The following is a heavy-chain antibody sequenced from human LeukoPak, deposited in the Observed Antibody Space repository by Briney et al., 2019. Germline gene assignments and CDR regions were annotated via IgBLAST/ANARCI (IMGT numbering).Heavy chain of an antibody. CDR1: GFTFRSSW. Sequence: GGTPRLSCAASGFTFRSSWIHWVRQVPGKGLVWVSRINRDGSTTNYADSVKGRFTISRDNAKNTLYLQMDSLRADDTAVYYCATAGNYRFDYWGQGTLVTVSS. V-gene: IGHV3-74*01. D-gene: IGHD1-7*01. J-gene: IGHJ4*02. CDR2: INRDGSTT. CDR3: ATAGNYRFDY.